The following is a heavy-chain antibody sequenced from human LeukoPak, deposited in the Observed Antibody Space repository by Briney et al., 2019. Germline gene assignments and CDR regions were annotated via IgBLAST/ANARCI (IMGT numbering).Heavy chain of an antibody. CDR3: ARIRDGYNDAYDI. V-gene: IGHV1-46*01. CDR2: INPSDGST. Sequence: ASVKVSCKASGYTFTSYGISWVRQAPGQGLEWMGIINPSDGSTRDAQKFQGRVTMTTDTSTSTVYMDLSSLRSEDTAVYYCARIRDGYNDAYDIWGQGTMVTVSS. D-gene: IGHD5-24*01. J-gene: IGHJ3*02. CDR1: GYTFTSYG.